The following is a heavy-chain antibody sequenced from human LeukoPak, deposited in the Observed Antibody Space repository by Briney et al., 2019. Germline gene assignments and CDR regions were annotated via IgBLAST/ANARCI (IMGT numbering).Heavy chain of an antibody. V-gene: IGHV3-48*01. J-gene: IGHJ4*02. D-gene: IGHD3-3*01. CDR3: ARDRLLGGITIFGVVTPPFDY. Sequence: GGPLRLSCAASGFTFSSYSMNWVRQAPGKGLEWVSYISSSSSTIYYADSVKGRFTISRDNAKNSLYLQMHSLRAEDTAVYYCARDRLLGGITIFGVVTPPFDYWGQGTLVTVSS. CDR1: GFTFSSYS. CDR2: ISSSSSTI.